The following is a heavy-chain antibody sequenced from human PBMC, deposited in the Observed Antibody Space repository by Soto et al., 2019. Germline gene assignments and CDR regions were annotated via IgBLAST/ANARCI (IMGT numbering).Heavy chain of an antibody. CDR3: ARLPIWGFGYFDY. CDR1: GGSISSSSYY. D-gene: IGHD3-16*01. J-gene: IGHJ4*02. V-gene: IGHV4-39*01. CDR2: IYYSGST. Sequence: PSETLSLTCTVSGGSISSSSYYWGWIRQPPGKGLEWIGSIYYSGSTYYNPSLKSRVTISVDTSKNQFSLKLSSVTAADTAVYYCARLPIWGFGYFDYWGQGTLVTVSS.